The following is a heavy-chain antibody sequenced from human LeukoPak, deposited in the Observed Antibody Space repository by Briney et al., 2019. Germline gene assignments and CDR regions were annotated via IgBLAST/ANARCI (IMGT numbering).Heavy chain of an antibody. Sequence: SETLSLTCTVSGGSISNYYWSWIRQPPGKGLEWIGYIYYSGSTKYNPSLKSRVTISLDTSKNQFSLRLSSVTAADTAVYYCARHAYSDYLLDCWGQGTLVTVSS. CDR3: ARHAYSDYLLDC. CDR1: GGSISNYY. CDR2: IYYSGST. D-gene: IGHD4-11*01. J-gene: IGHJ4*02. V-gene: IGHV4-59*08.